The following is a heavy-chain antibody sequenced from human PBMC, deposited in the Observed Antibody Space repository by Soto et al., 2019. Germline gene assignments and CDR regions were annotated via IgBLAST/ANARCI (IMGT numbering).Heavy chain of an antibody. CDR3: AKDLEYSYGYYYYYGMDV. CDR2: ISYDGSNK. D-gene: IGHD5-18*01. CDR1: GFTFSSYG. Sequence: GGSLRLSCAASGFTFSSYGMHWVRQAPGKGLEWVAVISYDGSNKYYADSVKGRFTISRDNSKNTLYLQMNSLRAEDTAVYYCAKDLEYSYGYYYYYGMDVWGQGTTVTVSS. J-gene: IGHJ6*02. V-gene: IGHV3-30*18.